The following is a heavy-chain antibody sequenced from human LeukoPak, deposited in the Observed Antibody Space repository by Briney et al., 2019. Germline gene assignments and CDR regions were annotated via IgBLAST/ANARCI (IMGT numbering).Heavy chain of an antibody. D-gene: IGHD2-2*01. Sequence: PGGSLRLSCAASGFTFDDYGMSWVRHAPGKGLEWVSGINWNGGSTGYADSVKGRFTISRDNAKNSLYLQMNSLRAEDTALYYCAREGYCSSTSCYHAYYYYYMDVWGKGTTVTVSS. CDR3: AREGYCSSTSCYHAYYYYYMDV. V-gene: IGHV3-20*04. J-gene: IGHJ6*03. CDR1: GFTFDDYG. CDR2: INWNGGST.